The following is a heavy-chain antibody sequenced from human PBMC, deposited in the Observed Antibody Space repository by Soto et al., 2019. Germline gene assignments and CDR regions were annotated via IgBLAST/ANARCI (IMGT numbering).Heavy chain of an antibody. J-gene: IGHJ5*02. D-gene: IGHD3-22*01. V-gene: IGHV4-31*03. Sequence: PSETLSLTCTVSGASISSGGYYWGWIRQHPGKGLEWIGYIYYSGSTYYNPSLKSRVTISVDKSKNQFSLKLSSVTAADTAVYYCARVHPCITIIVVDWLDPWGQGTLVTVSS. CDR3: ARVHPCITIIVVDWLDP. CDR2: IYYSGST. CDR1: GASISSGGYY.